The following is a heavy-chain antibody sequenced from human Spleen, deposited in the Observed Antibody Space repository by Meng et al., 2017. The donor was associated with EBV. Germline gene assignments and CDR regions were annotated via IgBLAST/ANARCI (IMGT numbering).Heavy chain of an antibody. J-gene: IGHJ4*02. CDR3: ARDRGYDYGANSFFDS. D-gene: IGHD4-23*01. CDR1: GFTFSSYA. V-gene: IGHV3-23*01. Sequence: EVQLLESXXGXVXXGGXLRLSCAASGFTFSSYAMSWVRQAPGKGLEWVSGISASSVDTYYADSVKGRFTISRDNSKNTLYLQMNSLRAEDTALYYCARDRGYDYGANSFFDSWGQGTLVTVSS. CDR2: ISASSVDT.